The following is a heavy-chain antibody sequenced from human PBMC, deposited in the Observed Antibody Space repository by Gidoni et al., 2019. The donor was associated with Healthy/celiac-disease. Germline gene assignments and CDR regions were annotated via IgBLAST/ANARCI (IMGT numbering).Heavy chain of an antibody. V-gene: IGHV1-24*01. CDR1: GYTLTEFS. J-gene: IGHJ4*02. CDR2: FEPEDGET. D-gene: IGHD2-15*01. CDR3: ATDCSGGSCYSGGRFDY. Sequence: QVQLVQSGAEVTKPGASVKVSCKVSGYTLTEFSMHWGGQAPGKGLEWMGGFEPEDGETIYAQKVQGRVTMTEDTSTDTAYMELSSLRSEDTAVYYCATDCSGGSCYSGGRFDYWGQGTLVTVSS.